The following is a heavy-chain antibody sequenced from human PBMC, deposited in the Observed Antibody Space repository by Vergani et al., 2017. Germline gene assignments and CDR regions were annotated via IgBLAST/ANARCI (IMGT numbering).Heavy chain of an antibody. CDR2: ITSSSSYI. V-gene: IGHV3-48*03. D-gene: IGHD3-22*01. CDR1: GFTFSSYE. CDR3: AGAYYYDSSNDY. J-gene: IGHJ4*02. Sequence: EVQLVESGGGLVQPGGSLRLSCAASGFTFSSYEMNWVRQAPGKGLEWVSSITSSSSYIYYADSVKGRFTISRDNAKNSLYLQMNSLRAEDTAVYYCAGAYYYDSSNDYWGQGTLVTVSS.